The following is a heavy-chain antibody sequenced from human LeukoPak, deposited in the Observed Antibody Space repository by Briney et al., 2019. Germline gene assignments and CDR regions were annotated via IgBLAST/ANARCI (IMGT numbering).Heavy chain of an antibody. CDR3: ARDLYGDYAFDY. CDR2: ISSGSNYI. D-gene: IGHD4-17*01. V-gene: IGHV3-21*01. J-gene: IGHJ4*02. Sequence: GGSLGLSCAASGFTFSSYTMSWVRQAPGKGLEWVSSISSGSNYIYYADSVKGRFTISRDSAKNSLYLQMNSLRAEDMAVYYCARDLYGDYAFDYWGQGTLVTVSS. CDR1: GFTFSSYT.